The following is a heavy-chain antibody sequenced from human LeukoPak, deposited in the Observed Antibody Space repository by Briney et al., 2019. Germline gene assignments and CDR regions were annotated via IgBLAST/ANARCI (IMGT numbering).Heavy chain of an antibody. CDR2: IKQDGSEK. D-gene: IGHD3-10*01. V-gene: IGHV3-7*01. J-gene: IGHJ4*02. CDR3: WARGEFAY. CDR1: GFSFNSDW. Sequence: GGSLRLSCAASGFSFNSDWMDWVRQAPGKGLEWVANIKQDGSEKYYVDSVKGRFTISRDNAKNSLFLQMNSLRAEDTALYYCWARGEFAYWGQGTLVTVSS.